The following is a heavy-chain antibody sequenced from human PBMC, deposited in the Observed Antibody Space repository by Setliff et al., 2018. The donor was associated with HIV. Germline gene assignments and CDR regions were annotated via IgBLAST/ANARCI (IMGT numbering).Heavy chain of an antibody. CDR1: GGSISSGRYW. J-gene: IGHJ4*02. CDR2: IYGTGST. V-gene: IGHV4-61*02. CDR3: ARGKKGIQLWSPRGFYFDY. D-gene: IGHD5-18*01. Sequence: SETLSLTCTVSGGSISSGRYWWSWIRQPAGKQLEWIGRIYGTGSTNYKSSLKSRVTMSVDTSNNYFSLKLSSVTAADTAVYYCARGKKGIQLWSPRGFYFDYWGQGTLVTVSS.